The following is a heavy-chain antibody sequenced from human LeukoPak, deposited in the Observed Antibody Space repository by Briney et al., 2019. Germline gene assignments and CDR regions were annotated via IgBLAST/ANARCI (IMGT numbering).Heavy chain of an antibody. CDR1: GFTFSSYA. J-gene: IGHJ4*02. V-gene: IGHV3-23*01. CDR2: ISGSGGST. D-gene: IGHD1-26*01. CDR3: AKAGRWELLRVRYFDY. Sequence: PGGSLRLSCAASGFTFSSYAMSWVRQAPGKGLEWVSAISGSGGSTYYSDSVKGRFTFPRGNSKNTLHLQMNSLRAEDTAVYYCAKAGRWELLRVRYFDYWGQGTLVTVSS.